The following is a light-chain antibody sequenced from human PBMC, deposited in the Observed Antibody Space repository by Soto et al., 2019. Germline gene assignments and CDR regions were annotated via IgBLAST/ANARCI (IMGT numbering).Light chain of an antibody. J-gene: IGLJ1*01. CDR2: DNT. V-gene: IGLV1-40*01. CDR3: QPYDNSLSGYV. CDR1: SSNIGAGYD. Sequence: QSALTQPPSVSGAPGQRGTISCTGSSSNIGAGYDVHWYQQLPGAAPKLLIYDNTNRPSGVPDRFSGSKSGTSASLAITGLQSEDEADYYCQPYDNSLSGYVFGTGTKVTVL.